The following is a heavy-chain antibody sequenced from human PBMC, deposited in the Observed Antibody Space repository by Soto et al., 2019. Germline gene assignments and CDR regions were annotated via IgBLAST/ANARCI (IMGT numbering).Heavy chain of an antibody. D-gene: IGHD2-2*01. CDR3: ARDLGCSSTSCYYYYYYGMDV. CDR1: GDSVSSNSAA. Sequence: SQTLSLTCAISGDSVSSNSAAWNWIRQSPSRDLEWMGRTYYRSKWYNDYAVSVKSRITINPDTSKNQFSLQLNSVTPEGTAVYYCARDLGCSSTSCYYYYYYGMDVWGQGTTVTVSS. J-gene: IGHJ6*02. V-gene: IGHV6-1*01. CDR2: TYYRSKWYN.